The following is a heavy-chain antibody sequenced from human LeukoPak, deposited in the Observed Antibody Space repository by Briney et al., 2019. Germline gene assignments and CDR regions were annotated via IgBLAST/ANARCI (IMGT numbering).Heavy chain of an antibody. Sequence: GGSLRLSCAASGFTFSSYAMSWVRQAPGKGLEWVSAISGSGDSTYYADSVKGRFTISRDNSKNTLYLQMNSLRAEDTAVYYCAISFMTTVTLFDYWGQGTLVTVSS. CDR3: AISFMTTVTLFDY. CDR1: GFTFSSYA. V-gene: IGHV3-23*01. J-gene: IGHJ4*02. CDR2: ISGSGDST. D-gene: IGHD4-17*01.